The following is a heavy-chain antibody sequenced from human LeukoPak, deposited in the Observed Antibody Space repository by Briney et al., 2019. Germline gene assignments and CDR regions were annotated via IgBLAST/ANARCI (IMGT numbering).Heavy chain of an antibody. D-gene: IGHD3-10*01. CDR2: ISGSGGST. Sequence: PGGPLRLSRTASGFTFGSYDMSWVRQAPGKGLDWVSAISGSGGSTYYADSVKGRFTISRDNSKNTLYLQMNSLRAEDTAVYYCAKIRYYYGSGSYYHFDYWGQGTLVTVSS. V-gene: IGHV3-23*01. J-gene: IGHJ4*02. CDR1: GFTFGSYD. CDR3: AKIRYYYGSGSYYHFDY.